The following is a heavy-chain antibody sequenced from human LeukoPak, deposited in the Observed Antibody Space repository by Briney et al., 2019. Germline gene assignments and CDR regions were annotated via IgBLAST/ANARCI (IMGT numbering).Heavy chain of an antibody. J-gene: IGHJ4*02. CDR3: ARDLSSGLRIAAAGRGLGY. CDR1: GFTFSSYG. D-gene: IGHD6-13*01. CDR2: IWYDGSNK. Sequence: PGGSLRLSCAASGFTFSSYGMHWVRQAPGKGLEWVAVIWYDGSNKYYADSVKGRFTISRDNSKNTLYLQMNSLRAEDTAVYYCARDLSSGLRIAAAGRGLGYWGQGTLVTVSS. V-gene: IGHV3-33*01.